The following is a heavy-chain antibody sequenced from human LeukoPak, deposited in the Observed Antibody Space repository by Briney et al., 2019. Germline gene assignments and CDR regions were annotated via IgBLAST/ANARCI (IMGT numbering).Heavy chain of an antibody. V-gene: IGHV4-34*01. D-gene: IGHD4-23*01. J-gene: IGHJ6*02. CDR3: ARMPRRWDYYYGMDV. CDR1: GGSFSGYY. Sequence: SETLSLTCAVYGGSFSGYYWSWIRQPPGKGLEWIGEINHSGSTNYNPSLKSRVTISVDTSKNQFSLTLSSVTAADTAVYYCARMPRRWDYYYGMDVWGQGTTVTVSS. CDR2: INHSGST.